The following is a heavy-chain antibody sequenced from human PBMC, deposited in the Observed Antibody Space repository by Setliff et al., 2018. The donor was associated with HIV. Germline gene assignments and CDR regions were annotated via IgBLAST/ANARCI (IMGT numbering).Heavy chain of an antibody. CDR3: GREMEGWSGSYGGSFDY. Sequence: ASVKVSCKASGYTFTSYYMHWVRQAPGHGLEGMGIINPSGGSTSYAQKFQGRVTMTRDTSTRTVYMELSSLRSEDTAVYYCGREMEGWSGSYGGSFDYWGQGTLVTVSS. J-gene: IGHJ4*02. D-gene: IGHD1-26*01. V-gene: IGHV1-46*01. CDR1: GYTFTSYY. CDR2: INPSGGST.